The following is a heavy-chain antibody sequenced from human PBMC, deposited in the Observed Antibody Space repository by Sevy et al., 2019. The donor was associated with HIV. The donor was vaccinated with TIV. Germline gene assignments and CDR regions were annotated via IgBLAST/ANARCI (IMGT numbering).Heavy chain of an antibody. CDR1: GFTFSSYA. CDR3: ARDWRSLHDY. J-gene: IGHJ4*02. CDR2: ISYDGSNK. V-gene: IGHV3-30-3*01. Sequence: GGSLRLSCAASGFTFSSYAMHWVRQAPGKGLEWVAVISYDGSNKYYADSVKGRFTISRDNSKNTLYLQMNSLRAEDTAVYYCARDWRSLHDYWGQGTLVTVSS.